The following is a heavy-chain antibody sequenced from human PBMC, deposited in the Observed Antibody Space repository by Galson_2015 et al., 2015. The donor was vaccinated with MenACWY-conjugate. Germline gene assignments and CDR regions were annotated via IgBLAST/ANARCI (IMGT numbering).Heavy chain of an antibody. V-gene: IGHV1-3*04. CDR1: GYTSGYTFTLHF. Sequence: SVKVSCKASGYTSGYTFTLHFLHWVRQVPGQSLEWKGRINNGSGDTKYSQMFQDRVTITRNTSASTAFMEPSGLISEDTAIYYCASNYNRGYACGHLDFWGQGTLVTVSS. CDR3: ASNYNRGYACGHLDF. CDR2: INNGSGDT. D-gene: IGHD5-24*01. J-gene: IGHJ4*02.